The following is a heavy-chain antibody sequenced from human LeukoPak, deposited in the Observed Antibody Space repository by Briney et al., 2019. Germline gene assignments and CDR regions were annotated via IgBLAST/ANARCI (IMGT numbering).Heavy chain of an antibody. CDR1: GFTFTIYA. Sequence: PWGSLRLSCAASGFTFTIYAMSWVRQAPGKGLEWVSTISGGGSSTYYTDSVKGRFTISRDNSKNTLYLQMNSLRAEDTAIYYCAKAADGSYKFDYWGQGTLVTVSS. CDR2: ISGGGSST. D-gene: IGHD1-26*01. J-gene: IGHJ4*02. V-gene: IGHV3-23*01. CDR3: AKAADGSYKFDY.